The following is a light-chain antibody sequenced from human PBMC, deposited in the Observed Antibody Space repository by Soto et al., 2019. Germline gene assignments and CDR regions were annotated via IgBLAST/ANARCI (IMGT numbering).Light chain of an antibody. Sequence: SSELTQPPSLSASPGQTASITCSGDKLGDKYACWYQQKPGQSPVLVIYQDTKRPSGIPERFSGSNSGNTATLTISGTQAMDEADYYCQAWDTGTVVFGGGTKLTVL. V-gene: IGLV3-1*01. J-gene: IGLJ2*01. CDR2: QDT. CDR3: QAWDTGTVV. CDR1: KLGDKY.